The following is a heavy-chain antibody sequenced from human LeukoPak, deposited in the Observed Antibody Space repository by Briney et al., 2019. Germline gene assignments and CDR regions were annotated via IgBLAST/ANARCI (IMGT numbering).Heavy chain of an antibody. J-gene: IGHJ2*01. D-gene: IGHD6-19*01. CDR3: AKDSSGWASDWYFDL. Sequence: GGSLRLSCAASGFTFSSYAMSSVRQTPRKGLEWVSAIGVSGGSTYYADSVKGRFTISRDNYKNTLYLKMTSLRAEDTAVYYCAKDSSGWASDWYFDLWGRGTLVTVCS. CDR1: GFTFSSYA. V-gene: IGHV3-23*01. CDR2: IGVSGGST.